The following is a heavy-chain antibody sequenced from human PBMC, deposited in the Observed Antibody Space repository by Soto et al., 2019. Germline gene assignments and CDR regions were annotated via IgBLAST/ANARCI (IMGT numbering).Heavy chain of an antibody. CDR3: GRTYRRNFDY. D-gene: IGHD3-16*02. Sequence: SETLSLTCTVSGGSISSYYWSWIRQPPGKGLEWIGYIYYSGSTNYNPSLKSRVTISVDTSKNQFSLKLSSVTAADTALYYCGRTYRRNFDYWGQGTLVTVSS. V-gene: IGHV4-59*01. CDR1: GGSISSYY. CDR2: IYYSGST. J-gene: IGHJ4*02.